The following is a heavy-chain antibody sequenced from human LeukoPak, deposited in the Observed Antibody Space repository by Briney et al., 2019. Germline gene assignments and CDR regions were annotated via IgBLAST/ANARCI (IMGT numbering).Heavy chain of an antibody. Sequence: SETLTLTCTVSGDSISSYYWSWIRQPPGKGLEWVGYISYSGGTNFNPSLKSRVTISVDTSKPMFSLKLDSVIAEDMAVYDCAREGVAGTNLNWFDPWGQGTLVTVSS. CDR3: AREGVAGTNLNWFDP. D-gene: IGHD1-1*01. V-gene: IGHV4-59*01. J-gene: IGHJ5*02. CDR2: ISYSGGT. CDR1: GDSISSYY.